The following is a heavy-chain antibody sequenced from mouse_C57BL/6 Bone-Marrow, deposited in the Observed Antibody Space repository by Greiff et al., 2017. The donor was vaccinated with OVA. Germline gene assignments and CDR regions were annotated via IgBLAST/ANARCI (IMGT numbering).Heavy chain of an antibody. Sequence: EVKVVESGEGLVKPGGSLKLSCAASGFTFSSYAMSWVRQTPEKRLEWVAYISSGDDYIYYAETVKGRFTISRDNSMNTPYLQMSSLKSEDTAIYYCTRLLDAMDYWGQGTSVTVSS. CDR1: GFTFSSYA. V-gene: IGHV5-9-1*02. CDR3: TRLLDAMDY. J-gene: IGHJ4*01. D-gene: IGHD2-1*01. CDR2: ISSGDDYI.